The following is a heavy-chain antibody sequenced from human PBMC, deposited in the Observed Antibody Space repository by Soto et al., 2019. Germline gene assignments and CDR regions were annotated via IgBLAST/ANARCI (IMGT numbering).Heavy chain of an antibody. CDR1: GYTFTSYG. J-gene: IGHJ3*02. CDR2: ISAYNGNT. Sequence: QVQLVQSGAEVKKPGASVKVSCKASGYTFTSYGISWVRQAPGQGLEWMGWISAYNGNTNYAQKLQGRVTMTTDTCTNTAYMELRSLRSDDTDVYYGASGAGAVASLFVAFDIWGQGTMVTVSS. D-gene: IGHD3-16*02. CDR3: ASGAGAVASLFVAFDI. V-gene: IGHV1-18*01.